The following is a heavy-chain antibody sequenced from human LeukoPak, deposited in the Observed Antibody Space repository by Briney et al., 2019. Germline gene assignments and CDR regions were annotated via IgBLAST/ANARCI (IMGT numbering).Heavy chain of an antibody. J-gene: IGHJ3*02. CDR1: GFTFSSYS. Sequence: GGSLRLSCAASGFTFSSYSMIWVRQAPGKGLEWVSSISSGSIYKYYTDSMKGRFTISRDNAKNSLYLQMNSLRAEDMAVYYCARINWNHAFDIWGQGTMVTVSS. CDR3: ARINWNHAFDI. V-gene: IGHV3-21*01. D-gene: IGHD1-1*01. CDR2: ISSGSIYK.